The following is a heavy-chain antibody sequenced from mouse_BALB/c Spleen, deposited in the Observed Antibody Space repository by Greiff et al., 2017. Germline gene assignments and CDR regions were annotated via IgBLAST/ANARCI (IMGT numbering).Heavy chain of an antibody. J-gene: IGHJ2*01. V-gene: IGHV1S137*01. CDR2: ISTYYGDA. Sequence: VQLQQSGAELVRPGVSVKISCKGSGYTFTDYAMHWVKQSHAKSLEWIGVISTYYGDASYNQKFKGKATMTVDKSSSTAYMELARLTSEDSAIYYCARQGGLEDFDYWGQGTTLTVSS. CDR3: ARQGGLEDFDY. CDR1: GYTFTDYA. D-gene: IGHD2-2*01.